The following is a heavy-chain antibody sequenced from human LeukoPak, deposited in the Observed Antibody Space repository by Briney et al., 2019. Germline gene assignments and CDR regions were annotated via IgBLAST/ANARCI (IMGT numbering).Heavy chain of an antibody. CDR2: ISSDGDST. D-gene: IGHD4-17*01. J-gene: IGHJ3*01. V-gene: IGHV3-64*02. CDR1: GFTFGHYA. Sequence: TGGSLRLSCFASGFTFGHYAMHWVRQAPGKGLEYVSVISSDGDSTSYADSVKDRFIISRDNSKSTLYLQMGSLTAEDLAVYFCVTGPQPYGDSGGRGFDFWGQGTMVTVSS. CDR3: VTGPQPYGDSGGRGFDF.